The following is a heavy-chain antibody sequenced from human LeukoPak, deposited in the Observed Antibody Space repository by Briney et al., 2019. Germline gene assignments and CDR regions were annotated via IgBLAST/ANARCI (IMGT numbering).Heavy chain of an antibody. V-gene: IGHV3-30*18. CDR3: AKDHDCTSITCHSHFDP. CDR1: GFPFSVYV. J-gene: IGHJ5*02. D-gene: IGHD3-10*01. Sequence: GTSPRLSCAASGFPFSVYVMHWVRQAPGKGPEWLGRITYDERTEYAKSVRGRFTISRDNSKDTLYLQMNSVRAEDTGVYYCAKDHDCTSITCHSHFDPWGRGTLLTVSS. CDR2: ITYDERTE.